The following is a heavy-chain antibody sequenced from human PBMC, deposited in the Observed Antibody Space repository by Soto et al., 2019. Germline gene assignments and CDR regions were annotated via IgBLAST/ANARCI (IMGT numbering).Heavy chain of an antibody. CDR1: GFTFDGYT. CDR2: ISWDGDST. CDR3: AKDICSGSGCYSCFGY. D-gene: IGHD2-15*01. Sequence: PWGSLRLSCAASGFTFDGYTMHWVRQAPGKCLGWVSPISWDGDSTYYADSVKGRFPISRDNGKNSLSLQMNSLRTEDTALDYCAKDICSGSGCYSCFGYWGQGTLVTVSS. J-gene: IGHJ4*02. V-gene: IGHV3-43*01.